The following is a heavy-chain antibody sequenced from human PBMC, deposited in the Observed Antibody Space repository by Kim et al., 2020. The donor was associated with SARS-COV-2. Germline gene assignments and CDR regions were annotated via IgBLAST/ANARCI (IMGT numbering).Heavy chain of an antibody. CDR2: FDPEDGET. CDR1: GYTLTELS. J-gene: IGHJ5*02. D-gene: IGHD1-26*01. V-gene: IGHV1-24*01. CDR3: ATDPAFSGWFDP. Sequence: ASVKVSCKVSGYTLTELSMHWVRQAPGKGLEGMGGFDPEDGETIYAQKFQGRVTMTEDTSTDTAYMELSSLRYEDTAVYYCATDPAFSGWFDPWGQGTLVTVSS.